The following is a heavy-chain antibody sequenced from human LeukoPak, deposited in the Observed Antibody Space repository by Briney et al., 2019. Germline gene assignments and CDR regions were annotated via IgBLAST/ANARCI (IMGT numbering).Heavy chain of an antibody. D-gene: IGHD2-15*01. V-gene: IGHV3-30*03. CDR3: ASGKCSGGSCLSY. CDR1: GVTFSSYG. J-gene: IGHJ4*02. CDR2: ISYDGSNK. Sequence: GGSLRLSCAASGVTFSSYGMHWVRQAPGRGLQWVAVISYDGSNKYYADSVKGRFTISRDNSKNTLYLQMNSLRAEDTAVHYCASGKCSGGSCLSYWGQGTLVTVSS.